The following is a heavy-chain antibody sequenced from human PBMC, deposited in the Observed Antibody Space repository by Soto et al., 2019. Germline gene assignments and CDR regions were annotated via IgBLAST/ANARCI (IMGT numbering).Heavy chain of an antibody. Sequence: PGGSLRLSCAASGFTFSSYDMHWVRQATGKGLEWVSAIGTAGDTYYPGSVKGRFTISRENAKNSLYLQMNSLRAGDTAVYYCARVPSRYNYMDVWGKGTTVTVSS. CDR3: ARVPSRYNYMDV. CDR2: IGTAGDT. V-gene: IGHV3-13*01. CDR1: GFTFSSYD. J-gene: IGHJ6*03.